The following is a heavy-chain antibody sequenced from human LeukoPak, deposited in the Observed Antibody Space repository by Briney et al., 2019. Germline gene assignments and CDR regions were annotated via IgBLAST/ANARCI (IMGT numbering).Heavy chain of an antibody. CDR3: AKFNAMTTLTPFDY. D-gene: IGHD4-17*01. CDR2: LRSNGDTA. J-gene: IGHJ4*02. CDR1: GFTFSSFA. Sequence: GGSLRLSCAASGFTFSSFAMTWVRQAPGTGLEWVSTLRSNGDTAYNADSVKGRFTISRDSSKNTLYLEMNSLRAEDTAVYYCAKFNAMTTLTPFDYWGQGTLVTVSS. V-gene: IGHV3-23*01.